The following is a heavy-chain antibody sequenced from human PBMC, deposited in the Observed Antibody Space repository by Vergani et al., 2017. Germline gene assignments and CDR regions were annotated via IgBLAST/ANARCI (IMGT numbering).Heavy chain of an antibody. CDR2: IWYDGSNK. V-gene: IGHV3-33*01. Sequence: QVQLVESGGGVVQPGRSLRLSCAASGFTFSSYGMHWVRPAPGKGLEGVAVIWYDGSNKYYADSVKGRFTISRDNSKNTLYLQMNSLRAEDTAVYYCARGLSRVGATPEVYWGQGTLVTVSS. CDR1: GFTFSSYG. CDR3: ARGLSRVGATPEVY. D-gene: IGHD1-26*01. J-gene: IGHJ4*02.